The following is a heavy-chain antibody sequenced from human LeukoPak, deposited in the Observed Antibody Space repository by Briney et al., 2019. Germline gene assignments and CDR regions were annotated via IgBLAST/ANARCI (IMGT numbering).Heavy chain of an antibody. CDR3: AKDLGSSSWPLYCYYYYGMDV. J-gene: IGHJ6*02. CDR1: GFTFDDYA. CDR2: ISGDGGST. V-gene: IGHV3-43*02. D-gene: IGHD6-13*01. Sequence: GGSLRLPCAASGFTFDDYAMHWVRQAPGKGLEWVSLISGDGGSTYYADSVKGRFTISRDNSKNSLYLQMNSLRTEDTALYYCAKDLGSSSWPLYCYYYYGMDVWGQGTTVTVSS.